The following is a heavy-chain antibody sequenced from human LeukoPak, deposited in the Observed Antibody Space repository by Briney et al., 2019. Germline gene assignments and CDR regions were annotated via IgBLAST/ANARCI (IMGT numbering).Heavy chain of an antibody. Sequence: SETLSLTCTVSGGSISGYYWNWIRQPPGKGLEWIGYIYYTGSTNYNPSLKSRVTISVDTSKNQFSLKLSSVTATDTAVYYCARGGYASGWYLDYGGQGTLVTVSS. V-gene: IGHV4-59*01. D-gene: IGHD6-19*01. CDR3: ARGGYASGWYLDY. CDR2: IYYTGST. J-gene: IGHJ4*02. CDR1: GGSISGYY.